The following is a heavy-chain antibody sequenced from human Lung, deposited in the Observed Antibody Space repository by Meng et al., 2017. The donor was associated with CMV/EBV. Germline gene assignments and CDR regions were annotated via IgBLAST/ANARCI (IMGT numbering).Heavy chain of an antibody. CDR2: ISSSGSTM. CDR3: ARRRGSYVNAFDI. D-gene: IGHD1-26*01. CDR1: GFTFSSYE. J-gene: IGHJ3*02. V-gene: IGHV3-48*03. Sequence: GGSLRLXCAASGFTFSSYEMNWVRQAPGKGLEWVSYISSSGSTMYYADSVKGRFTISRDNAKNSLYLQMNSLRVEDTAVYYCARRRGSYVNAFDIWGQGTMVTVSS.